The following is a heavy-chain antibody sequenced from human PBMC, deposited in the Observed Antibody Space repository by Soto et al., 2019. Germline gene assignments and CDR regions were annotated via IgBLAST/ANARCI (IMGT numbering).Heavy chain of an antibody. CDR1: GYTFTSYA. CDR3: ARGEIGGIVVVPAAIVDY. D-gene: IGHD2-2*01. Sequence: ASVKVSCKASGYTFTSYAMHWVRQAPGQRLEWMGWINAGNGNTKYSQKFQGRVTITRDTSASTAYMELSSLRSEDTAVYYCARGEIGGIVVVPAAIVDYWGQGTLVTVSS. CDR2: INAGNGNT. J-gene: IGHJ4*02. V-gene: IGHV1-3*01.